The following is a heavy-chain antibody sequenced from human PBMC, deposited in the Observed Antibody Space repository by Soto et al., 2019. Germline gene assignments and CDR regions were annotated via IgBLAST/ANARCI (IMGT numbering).Heavy chain of an antibody. Sequence: PGGSLRLSCAASGFTFSSYAMHWVRQAPGKGLEWVAVISYDGSNKYYTDSVKGRFTISRDNSKNTLYLQMNSLRAEDTAVYYCARDPEWLRDSWSFDYWGQGTLVTSPQ. D-gene: IGHD5-12*01. CDR3: ARDPEWLRDSWSFDY. CDR1: GFTFSSYA. J-gene: IGHJ4*02. CDR2: ISYDGSNK. V-gene: IGHV3-30-3*01.